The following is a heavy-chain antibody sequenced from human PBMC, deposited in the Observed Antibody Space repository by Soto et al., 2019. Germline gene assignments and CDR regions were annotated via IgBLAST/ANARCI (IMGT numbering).Heavy chain of an antibody. CDR1: GYTFSNNA. CDR2: INGGNGYT. J-gene: IGHJ6*02. V-gene: IGHV1-3*01. Sequence: ASVKVSCKASGYTFSNNAIHWVRQAPGQELEWMGWINGGNGYTKYSQNFHDRVTLTRDTSASTYYMALSSLRSEDTATFYCARATYTPGRSATFAMDVWGQGTTVTVSS. D-gene: IGHD3-10*01. CDR3: ARATYTPGRSATFAMDV.